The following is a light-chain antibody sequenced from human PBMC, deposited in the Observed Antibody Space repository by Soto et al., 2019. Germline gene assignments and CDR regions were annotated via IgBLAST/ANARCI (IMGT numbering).Light chain of an antibody. CDR2: AAS. J-gene: IGKJ1*01. CDR1: QSISSY. V-gene: IGKV1-39*01. CDR3: QQSYSTPPWT. Sequence: DIQMTQSPSSLSASVGDRVTITCRASQSISSYLNWYQQKPGKAPKLLIYAASSLQSGVPSRFSGSGSGTDFTLTISRLQPEDFATYYCQQSYSTPPWTFAQVTKVAIK.